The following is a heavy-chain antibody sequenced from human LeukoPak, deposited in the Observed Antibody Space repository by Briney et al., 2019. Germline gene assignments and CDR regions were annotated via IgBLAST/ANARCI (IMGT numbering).Heavy chain of an antibody. V-gene: IGHV3-74*01. D-gene: IGHD3-16*01. CDR3: AKSPGGRHHN. Sequence: GGSLRLSCAASGFTFSSYWMHWVRQAPGKGLVWVLRINTDGTSTSYADSVKGRFTISRDNAKNTLYLQMNSLRAEGTAVYYCAKSPGGRHHNWGQGTLVTVSS. J-gene: IGHJ4*02. CDR1: GFTFSSYW. CDR2: INTDGTST.